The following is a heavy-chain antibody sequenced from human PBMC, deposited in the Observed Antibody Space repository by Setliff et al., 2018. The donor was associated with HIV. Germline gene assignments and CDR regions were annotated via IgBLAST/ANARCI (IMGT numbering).Heavy chain of an antibody. Sequence: SETLSLTCTASDGSISSYYWSWIRQPAGEGLEWIGRIYTSGSTNYNPSFKSRLTMSLDPSKNQFSLKLRSVTAADTAVYFCARDRSSGWSSGWFDTWGQGILVTVSS. J-gene: IGHJ5*02. CDR3: ARDRSSGWSSGWFDT. D-gene: IGHD6-19*01. CDR2: IYTSGST. CDR1: DGSISSYY. V-gene: IGHV4-4*07.